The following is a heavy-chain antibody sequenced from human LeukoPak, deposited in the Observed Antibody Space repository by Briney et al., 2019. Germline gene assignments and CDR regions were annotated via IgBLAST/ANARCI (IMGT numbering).Heavy chain of an antibody. Sequence: SETLSLTCTVSGGSISSSSYYWGWIRQPPGKGLEWIGSIYYSGSTYYNPSLKSRVTISVDTSKNQFSLKLSSVTAADTAVYYYARRGVTMVRGVIIWYYYYYMDVWGKGTTVTISS. CDR2: IYYSGST. J-gene: IGHJ6*03. CDR1: GGSISSSSYY. V-gene: IGHV4-39*01. CDR3: ARRGVTMVRGVIIWYYYYYMDV. D-gene: IGHD3-10*01.